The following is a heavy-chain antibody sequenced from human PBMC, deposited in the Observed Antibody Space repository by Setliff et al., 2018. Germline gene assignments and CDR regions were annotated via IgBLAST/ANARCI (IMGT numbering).Heavy chain of an antibody. CDR3: ARGRNVAARLLDS. CDR1: GGTFSDYY. D-gene: IGHD6-6*01. V-gene: IGHV4-34*01. CDR2: INHRGST. J-gene: IGHJ4*02. Sequence: SETLSLTCAAYGGTFSDYYWTWIRQPLGKGLEWVGEINHRGSTNYNPSLKSRVTISVDTSKDQFSLKLISMTAADTAVYYCARGRNVAARLLDSWGQGTLVTVSS.